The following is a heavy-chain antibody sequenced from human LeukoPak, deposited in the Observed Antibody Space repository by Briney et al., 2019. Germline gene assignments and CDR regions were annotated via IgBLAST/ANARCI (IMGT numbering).Heavy chain of an antibody. CDR3: AREDGSHYYYYYMDV. D-gene: IGHD3-10*01. V-gene: IGHV3-30*03. CDR2: ISFDGKIS. Sequence: GGSLRLSCAASGFIFNRYGMHWVRQAPGKGLEWVAVISFDGKISYYADSVKGRFTISRDNAKNPLYLQMNSLRAEDTAVYYCAREDGSHYYYYYMDVWGKGTTVTVSS. J-gene: IGHJ6*03. CDR1: GFIFNRYG.